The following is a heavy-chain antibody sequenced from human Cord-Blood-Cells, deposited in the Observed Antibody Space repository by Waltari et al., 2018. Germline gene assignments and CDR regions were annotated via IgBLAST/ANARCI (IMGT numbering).Heavy chain of an antibody. CDR1: GFTFSSYA. J-gene: IGHJ5*02. CDR3: ANDLWFGELLP. V-gene: IGHV3-23*01. CDR2: IMGSGGRK. Sequence: EVQLLESGGGLVQPGGSLRLSCAASGFTFSSYAMSWVRQAPGRGWEGVSAIMGSGGRKYYGDSGKARCAISRDNSKNTLYLQMNSLRAEDTAVYYCANDLWFGELLPWGQGTLVTVSS. D-gene: IGHD3-10*01.